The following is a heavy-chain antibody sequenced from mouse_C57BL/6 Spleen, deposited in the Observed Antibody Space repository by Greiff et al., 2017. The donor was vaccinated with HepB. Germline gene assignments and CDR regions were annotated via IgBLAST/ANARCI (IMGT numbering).Heavy chain of an antibody. J-gene: IGHJ2*01. D-gene: IGHD4-1*01. Sequence: EVMLVESEGGLVQPGSSMKLSCTASGFTFSDYYMAWVRQVPEKGLEWVANINYDGSSTYYLDSLKSRFIISRDNAKNNLYLQMSSLKSEDTATYYCAREERTINWDVDYFDYWGQGTTLTVSS. CDR1: GFTFSDYY. CDR3: AREERTINWDVDYFDY. V-gene: IGHV5-16*01. CDR2: INYDGSST.